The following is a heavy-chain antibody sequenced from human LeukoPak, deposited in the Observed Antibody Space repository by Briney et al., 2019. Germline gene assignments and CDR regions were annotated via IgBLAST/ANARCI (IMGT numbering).Heavy chain of an antibody. Sequence: PGGSLRLSCAASGFTFSSYAMHWVRQAPGKGLEWVAVISYDGSNKYYADSVKGRFTISRDNSKNTLYLQMNSLRAEDTAVYYCARDSRNADLPRGEMTTVTGIDYLGQGTLVTVSS. V-gene: IGHV3-30-3*01. CDR2: ISYDGSNK. CDR3: ARDSRNADLPRGEMTTVTGIDY. J-gene: IGHJ4*02. CDR1: GFTFSSYA. D-gene: IGHD4-17*01.